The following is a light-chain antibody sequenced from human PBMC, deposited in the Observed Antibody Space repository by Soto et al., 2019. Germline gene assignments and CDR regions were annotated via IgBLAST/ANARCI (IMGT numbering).Light chain of an antibody. CDR3: QSYDSSLSGAA. V-gene: IGLV1-44*01. CDR2: SNN. Sequence: QSVLTQPPSASGTPGQRVTISCSGSSSNIGSNTVNWYQQLPGTAPKLLIYSNNQRPSGVPDRFSGSKSGTSASLAISGLQSEDEADYYCQSYDSSLSGAAFGTGTKLTVL. CDR1: SSNIGSNT. J-gene: IGLJ1*01.